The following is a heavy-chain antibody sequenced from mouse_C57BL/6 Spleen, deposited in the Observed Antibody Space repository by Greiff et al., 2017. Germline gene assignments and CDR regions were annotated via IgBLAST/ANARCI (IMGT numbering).Heavy chain of an antibody. D-gene: IGHD1-1*01. CDR2: IDPETGGT. J-gene: IGHJ1*03. V-gene: IGHV1-15*01. Sequence: QVQLQQSGAELVRPGASVTLSCKASGYTFTDYEMHWVKQTPVHGLGWIGAIDPETGGTAYNQKFKGKAILTADKSSSTAYMELRSLTSEDSAVYYCTRDKITTVVANWYFDVWGTGTTVTVSS. CDR1: GYTFTDYE. CDR3: TRDKITTVVANWYFDV.